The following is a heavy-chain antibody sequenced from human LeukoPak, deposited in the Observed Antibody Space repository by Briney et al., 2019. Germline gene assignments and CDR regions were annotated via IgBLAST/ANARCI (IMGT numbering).Heavy chain of an antibody. D-gene: IGHD2-15*01. J-gene: IGHJ4*02. V-gene: IGHV4-59*08. Sequence: TSETLSLTCTVSGGSISSYYWSWIRQPPGKGLEWIGYIYNSGSTNYNPSLKSRVTISVDTSKNQFSLKLSSVTAADTAVYYCTRLYCSGGSCYRGFIDYWGQGTLVTVSS. CDR1: GGSISSYY. CDR2: IYNSGST. CDR3: TRLYCSGGSCYRGFIDY.